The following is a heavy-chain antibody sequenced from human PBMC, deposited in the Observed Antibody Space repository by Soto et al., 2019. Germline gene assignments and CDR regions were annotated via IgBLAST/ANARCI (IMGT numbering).Heavy chain of an antibody. V-gene: IGHV4-59*01. J-gene: IGHJ4*02. CDR3: ARERTPRTGFDY. CDR2: SYYTGAT. CDR1: VGSITGYY. D-gene: IGHD7-27*01. Sequence: PSETLSLTCTVSVGSITGYYWSWIRQSPGNGLGWIGCSYYTGATNYNPSLKSRVTISVDTSKNQFSLTPSSATAADTAVYYCARERTPRTGFDYWGQGTLVTVSS.